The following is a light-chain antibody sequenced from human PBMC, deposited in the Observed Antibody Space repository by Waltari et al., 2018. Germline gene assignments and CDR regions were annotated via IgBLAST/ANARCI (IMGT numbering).Light chain of an antibody. J-gene: IGLJ3*02. Sequence: WDQHHPSKAPKLMIYDVSKRPSGVSNRFSGSKSGNTASLTISELQAEDEADYYCSSYTSSSTWVFGGGTKLTVL. CDR3: SSYTSSSTWV. CDR2: DVS. V-gene: IGLV2-14*03.